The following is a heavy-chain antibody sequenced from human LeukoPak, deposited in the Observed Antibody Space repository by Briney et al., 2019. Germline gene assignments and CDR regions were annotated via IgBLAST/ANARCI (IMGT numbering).Heavy chain of an antibody. V-gene: IGHV4-39*07. CDR3: ARGQYYYDSSGYYNAFDY. Sequence: SETLSLTCTVSGGSISSSSYYWGWIRQPPGKGLEWIGSIYYSGSTYYNPSLKSRVTISVDTSKNQFSLKLSSVTAADTAVYYCARGQYYYDSSGYYNAFDYWGQGTLVTVSS. CDR1: GGSISSSSYY. D-gene: IGHD3-22*01. J-gene: IGHJ4*02. CDR2: IYYSGST.